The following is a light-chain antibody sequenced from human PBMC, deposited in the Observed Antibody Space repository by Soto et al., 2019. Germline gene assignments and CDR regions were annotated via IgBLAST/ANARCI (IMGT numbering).Light chain of an antibody. CDR3: QQYSTSLT. CDR2: GAS. Sequence: EILMTQSPATLSVSPGERVILSCRASQSVGSTLAWYQQKPGQAPRLLSRGASTSATGVPARFSGSGSGTEFTLTISSLQSEDFAVYYCQQYSTSLTCGGGTTLEIK. J-gene: IGKJ4*02. CDR1: QSVGST. V-gene: IGKV3-15*01.